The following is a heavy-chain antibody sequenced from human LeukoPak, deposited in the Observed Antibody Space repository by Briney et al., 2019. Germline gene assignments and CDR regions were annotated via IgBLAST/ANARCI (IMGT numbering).Heavy chain of an antibody. D-gene: IGHD2-2*01. CDR1: DYTFTSYG. V-gene: IGHV1-18*01. CDR3: ASRYCSSSTSCYAEDAFDI. Sequence: ASVKVSCKASDYTFTSYGFSWVRQAPGQGLERMGWINAYNDNTNYAQKLQGRVTMTTDTSTSTAYMELRSLRSDDTAVYYCASRYCSSSTSCYAEDAFDIWGQGTMVTVSS. J-gene: IGHJ3*02. CDR2: INAYNDNT.